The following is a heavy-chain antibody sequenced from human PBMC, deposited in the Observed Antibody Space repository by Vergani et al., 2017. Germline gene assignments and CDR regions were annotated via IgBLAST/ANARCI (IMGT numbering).Heavy chain of an antibody. J-gene: IGHJ3*02. CDR1: GYSISSYY. V-gene: IGHV4-59*01. Sequence: QVQLQESGPGLVKPSETLSLTCTVSGYSISSYYLSWVRQPPGKGLEWIGYIHYSGRTNYNPSLKSRVTISVDTSKNKFSLKLSSVTAADTAVYYCARERHYDCCSGYDAFDIWGQGTMVTVSS. CDR3: ARERHYDCCSGYDAFDI. D-gene: IGHD3-3*01. CDR2: IHYSGRT.